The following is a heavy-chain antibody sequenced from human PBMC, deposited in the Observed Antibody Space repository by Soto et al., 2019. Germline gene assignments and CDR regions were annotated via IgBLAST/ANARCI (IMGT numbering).Heavy chain of an antibody. CDR3: ARTGIVVVPAAIRYYYGMDV. Sequence: GESLKISCKGSGYSFTSYWISWVRQMPGKGLEWMGRIDPSDSYTNYSPSFQGHVTISADKSISTAYLQWSSLKASDTATYYCARTGIVVVPAAIRYYYGMDVWGQGTTVTSP. CDR2: IDPSDSYT. V-gene: IGHV5-10-1*01. D-gene: IGHD2-2*02. J-gene: IGHJ6*02. CDR1: GYSFTSYW.